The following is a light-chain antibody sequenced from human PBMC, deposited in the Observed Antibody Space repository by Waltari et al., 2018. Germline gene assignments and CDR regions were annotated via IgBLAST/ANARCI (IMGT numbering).Light chain of an antibody. Sequence: HELTQPSSVSVSPGQTARITCSGDVLANKYARWFQQKAGQAPMFVIYKDTERPSWVPERFSGSSSGTTVTLTITGAQTEDEADYECYSAADNNPVVFGGGTKLTVL. J-gene: IGLJ3*02. CDR1: VLANKY. CDR2: KDT. CDR3: YSAADNNPVV. V-gene: IGLV3-27*01.